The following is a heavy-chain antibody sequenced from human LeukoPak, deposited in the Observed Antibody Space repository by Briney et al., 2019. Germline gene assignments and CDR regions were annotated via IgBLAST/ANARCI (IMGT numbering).Heavy chain of an antibody. V-gene: IGHV4-4*07. D-gene: IGHD3-22*01. Sequence: SGTLCLTCTVSGGSIRANYWSWVRQPAGKGQEWIGRVYRSGSSAYNPSRKSRVTISVDTSKNQYSLKLSSVTAADTSGYFCARETKYYFDGSGPPFDCWGPGTLVTVFS. CDR1: GGSIRANY. CDR3: ARETKYYFDGSGPPFDC. J-gene: IGHJ4*02. CDR2: VYRSGSS.